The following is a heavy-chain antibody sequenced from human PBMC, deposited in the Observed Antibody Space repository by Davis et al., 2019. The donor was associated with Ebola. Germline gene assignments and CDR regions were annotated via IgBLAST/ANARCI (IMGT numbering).Heavy chain of an antibody. CDR3: ASGRYCGGVNCPMDV. CDR1: GYNFSRYW. Sequence: GESLKISCKGSGYNFSRYWITWVRQMPGKGLEWLGKIDPIDSKTNYSPSFQGHVTISVDESISTAYLQWSSLRASDTAIYYCASGRYCGGVNCPMDVWGTGTTVTVSS. J-gene: IGHJ6*03. V-gene: IGHV5-10-1*01. CDR2: IDPIDSKT. D-gene: IGHD2-21*01.